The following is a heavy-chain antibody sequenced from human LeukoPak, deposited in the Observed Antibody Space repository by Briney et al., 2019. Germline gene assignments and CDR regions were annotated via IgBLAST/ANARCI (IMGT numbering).Heavy chain of an antibody. D-gene: IGHD2-8*01. CDR3: ARARWAYCTNGGCYAPFEY. V-gene: IGHV4-34*01. J-gene: IGHJ4*02. Sequence: PSETLSLTCAVYGGSFSGYNWSWIRQPPGQGLEWIGEINHSGSTNYNPSLTSRVTISVDRSKNQFSLKLSSVTAADTAVYYCARARWAYCTNGGCYAPFEYWGQGALVTVS. CDR1: GGSFSGYN. CDR2: INHSGST.